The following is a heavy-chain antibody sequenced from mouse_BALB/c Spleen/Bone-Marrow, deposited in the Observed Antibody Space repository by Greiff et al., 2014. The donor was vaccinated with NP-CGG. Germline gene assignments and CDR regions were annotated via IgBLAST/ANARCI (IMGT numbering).Heavy chain of an antibody. V-gene: IGHV1-9*01. CDR1: GYTFSSYW. D-gene: IGHD2-14*01. Sequence: VKLQESGAELMKPGASVKISCKATGYTFSSYWIEWVKQRPGHGLEWIGEILPGNGSTNYNEKFKGKATFTAKTSSNTAYMQLSSLTSEDSAVYCCARSKVLYAMDYWGQGTSVTVSS. CDR2: ILPGNGST. J-gene: IGHJ4*01. CDR3: ARSKVLYAMDY.